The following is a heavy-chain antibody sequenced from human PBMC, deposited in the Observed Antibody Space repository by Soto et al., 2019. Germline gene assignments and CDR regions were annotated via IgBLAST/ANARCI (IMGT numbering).Heavy chain of an antibody. CDR2: IIPILGIA. CDR3: ARDPNLRQWLVPGSYYYGMDV. J-gene: IGHJ6*02. V-gene: IGHV1-69*10. Sequence: ASVKVSCKASGGTFSSYAISWVRQAPGQGLEWMGGIIPILGIANYAQKFQGRVTITADKSTSTAYMELSSLRSEDTAVYYCARDPNLRQWLVPGSYYYGMDVWGQGTTVTVSS. D-gene: IGHD6-19*01. CDR1: GGTFSSYA.